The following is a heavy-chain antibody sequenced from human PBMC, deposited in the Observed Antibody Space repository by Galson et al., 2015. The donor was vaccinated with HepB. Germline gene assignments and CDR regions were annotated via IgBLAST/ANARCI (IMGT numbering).Heavy chain of an antibody. Sequence: SVKVSCKASGGTFSSYTISWVRQAPGQGLEWMGRIIPILGIANYAQKFQGRVTITADKSTSTAYMELSSLRSEDTAVYHCASRREPAAALGAFDIWGQGTMVTVSS. J-gene: IGHJ3*02. CDR3: ASRREPAAALGAFDI. CDR1: GGTFSSYT. V-gene: IGHV1-69*02. CDR2: IIPILGIA. D-gene: IGHD2-2*01.